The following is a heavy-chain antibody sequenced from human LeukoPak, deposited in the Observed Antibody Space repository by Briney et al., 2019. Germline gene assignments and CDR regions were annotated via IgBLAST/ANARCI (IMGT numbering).Heavy chain of an antibody. Sequence: GASVKVSCKASGGTFSSYAISWVRQAPGQGLEWMGGIIPIFGTANYAQKFQGRVTITTDESTSTAYMELSSLRSEDTAVYYCAILPPKYYYDSSGSESWFDPWGQGTLVTVSS. CDR3: AILPPKYYYDSSGSESWFDP. D-gene: IGHD3-22*01. V-gene: IGHV1-69*05. CDR2: IIPIFGTA. CDR1: GGTFSSYA. J-gene: IGHJ5*02.